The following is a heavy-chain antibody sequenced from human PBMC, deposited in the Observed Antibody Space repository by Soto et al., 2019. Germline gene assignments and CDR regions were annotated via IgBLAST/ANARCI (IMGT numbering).Heavy chain of an antibody. V-gene: IGHV1-3*01. CDR2: IIVGSGNT. J-gene: IGHJ3*02. D-gene: IGHD2-21*01. CDR3: ARLGFCGGDGCYPLDI. Sequence: QVQLVQSGAEVKKPGASVRLSCKSSGYRFTSQTIHWVRQAPGQGLEWMGWIIVGSGNTRYSQNFQGRLTITRDTSASTAYMDLSSLRSEDTAVYYCARLGFCGGDGCYPLDIWGQGTMVIVSS. CDR1: GYRFTSQT.